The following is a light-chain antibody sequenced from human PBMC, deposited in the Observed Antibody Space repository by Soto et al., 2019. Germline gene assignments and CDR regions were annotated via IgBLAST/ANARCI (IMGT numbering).Light chain of an antibody. Sequence: EIVMTQSPATLSVSPGERATLSCRASQSISSDLAWYQQKPGQAPRLLISGASTRDTGIPARFSGSGSGTEYSVTISSLLSEEFAVYYCQQYTNWAPFFGAGTKVDIK. J-gene: IGKJ3*01. V-gene: IGKV3-15*01. CDR1: QSISSD. CDR3: QQYTNWAPF. CDR2: GAS.